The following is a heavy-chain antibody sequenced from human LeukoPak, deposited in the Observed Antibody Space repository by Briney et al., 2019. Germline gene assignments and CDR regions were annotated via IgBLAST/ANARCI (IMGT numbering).Heavy chain of an antibody. V-gene: IGHV3-30-3*01. J-gene: IGHJ4*02. CDR3: AKGRSASRPPQYYFDY. D-gene: IGHD6-6*01. Sequence: GRSLRLSCAASGFTFSTYAMSWVRQAPGKGLEWVTIISTDGNKIHYSDSVKGRFTISRDNSKNTLYLQMNSLRAEDTAVYYCAKGRSASRPPQYYFDYWGQGTLVTVYS. CDR1: GFTFSTYA. CDR2: ISTDGNKI.